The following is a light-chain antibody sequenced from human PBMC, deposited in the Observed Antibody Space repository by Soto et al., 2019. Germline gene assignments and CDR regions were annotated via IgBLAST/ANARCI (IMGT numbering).Light chain of an antibody. Sequence: EMVMTQSPATLSVSPGERATLSCRASQSVTTNLAWYQQIPGQAPRLLIYGASTRATGIPARFSGSGSGTEFTLTINSLQSEDFAVYYCQQYNNWPLWTFGQGTKV. J-gene: IGKJ1*01. CDR2: GAS. CDR3: QQYNNWPLWT. V-gene: IGKV3-15*01. CDR1: QSVTTN.